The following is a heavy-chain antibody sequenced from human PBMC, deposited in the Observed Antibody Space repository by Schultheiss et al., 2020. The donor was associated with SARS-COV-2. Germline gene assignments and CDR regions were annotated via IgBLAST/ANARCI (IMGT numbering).Heavy chain of an antibody. D-gene: IGHD3-3*01. CDR2: INHSGST. Sequence: GSLRLSCAASGFTVSSNYMSWVRQAPGKGLEWIGEINHSGSTNYNPSLKSRVTISVDTSKNQFSLKLSSVTAADTAVYYCARDTVDRRPYDFWSGSLSNDYGMDVWGQGTTVTVSS. V-gene: IGHV4-34*01. J-gene: IGHJ6*02. CDR1: GFTVSSNY. CDR3: ARDTVDRRPYDFWSGSLSNDYGMDV.